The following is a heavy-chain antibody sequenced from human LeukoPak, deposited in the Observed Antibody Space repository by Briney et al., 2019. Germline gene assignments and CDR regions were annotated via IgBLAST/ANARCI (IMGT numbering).Heavy chain of an antibody. V-gene: IGHV3-74*01. CDR3: ANSHYYDSSEGGFDY. D-gene: IGHD3-22*01. J-gene: IGHJ4*02. CDR2: INTDGSST. CDR1: GFTFSSYW. Sequence: PGRSLRLSCAASGFTFSSYWMHWVRQAPGKGLVWVSRINTDGSSTSYADSVKGRFTISRDNAKNTLYLQMNSLRAEDTAVYYCANSHYYDSSEGGFDYWGQGTLVTVSS.